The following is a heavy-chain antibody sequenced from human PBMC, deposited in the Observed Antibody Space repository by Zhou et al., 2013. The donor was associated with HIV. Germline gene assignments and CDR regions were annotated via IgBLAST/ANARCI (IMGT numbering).Heavy chain of an antibody. CDR1: GYLFSDSH. Sequence: QVQLVQSGAEVKKPGASVTVSCKGSGYLFSDSHMHWVRQAPGQGPEWMGWINSKSGGTRFAQKFQGRVTLTRDTSISTAYMELNWLTTDDTAVYYCVRDGGMDVWGKGTTVTVSS. J-gene: IGHJ6*04. CDR3: VRDGGMDV. CDR2: INSKSGGT. V-gene: IGHV1-2*02.